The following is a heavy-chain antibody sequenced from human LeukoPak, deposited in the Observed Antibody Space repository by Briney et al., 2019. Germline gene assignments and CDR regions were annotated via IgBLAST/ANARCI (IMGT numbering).Heavy chain of an antibody. CDR3: ARHGLYRWGRSGFFDY. J-gene: IGHJ4*02. CDR1: GGSISSSSYY. D-gene: IGHD3-10*01. V-gene: IGHV4-39*01. CDR2: IYYSGST. Sequence: SETLSLTCTVSGGSISSSSYYWGWIRQPPGKGLEWIGSIYYSGSTYYNPSLKSRVTISVDTSKNQFSLKLSSVTAADTAVYYCARHGLYRWGRSGFFDYWGQGTLVTVSS.